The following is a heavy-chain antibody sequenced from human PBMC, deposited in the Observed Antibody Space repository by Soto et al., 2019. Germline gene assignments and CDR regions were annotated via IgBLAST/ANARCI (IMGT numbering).Heavy chain of an antibody. Sequence: GGSLRLSCAASGFTFSDYYMSWIRQAPGKGLEWVSYISSSSSYTNYADSVKSRFTISRDNAKNSLYLQMNSLRAEDTAVYYCARLRITIYAFDIWGQGTMVTVSS. CDR1: GFTFSDYY. J-gene: IGHJ3*02. D-gene: IGHD3-3*01. V-gene: IGHV3-11*06. CDR2: ISSSSSYT. CDR3: ARLRITIYAFDI.